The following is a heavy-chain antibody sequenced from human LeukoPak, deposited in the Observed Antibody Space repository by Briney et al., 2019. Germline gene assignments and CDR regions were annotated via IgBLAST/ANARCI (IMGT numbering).Heavy chain of an antibody. CDR2: IYPGDSDT. CDR3: ARTDSWYSSGWYWFDP. J-gene: IGHJ5*02. CDR1: GYSFTSYW. D-gene: IGHD6-19*01. V-gene: IGHV5-51*04. Sequence: GESLRISCKGSGYSFTSYWIGWVRQMPGKGLEWMGIIYPGDSDTRYSPSLQGQVTISADKPISTAYLQWSSLKASDTAMYYCARTDSWYSSGWYWFDPWGQGTLVTVSS.